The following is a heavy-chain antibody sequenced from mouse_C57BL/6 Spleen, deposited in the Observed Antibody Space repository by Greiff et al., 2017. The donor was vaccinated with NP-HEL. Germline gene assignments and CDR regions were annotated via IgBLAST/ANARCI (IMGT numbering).Heavy chain of an antibody. Sequence: EVQGVESGGGLVKPGGSLKLSCVASGFTFSDYGMHWVRQAPEKGLEWVAYISSGSSTIYYADTVKGRFTISRDNAKNTLFLQMTSLRSEDTAMYYCAREGNDYDWFAYWGQGTLVTVSA. CDR2: ISSGSSTI. V-gene: IGHV5-17*01. J-gene: IGHJ3*01. CDR3: AREGNDYDWFAY. D-gene: IGHD2-4*01. CDR1: GFTFSDYG.